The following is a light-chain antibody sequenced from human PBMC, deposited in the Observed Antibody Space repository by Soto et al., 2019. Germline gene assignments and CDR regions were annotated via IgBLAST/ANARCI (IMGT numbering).Light chain of an antibody. CDR1: SSDVGAYNY. J-gene: IGLJ1*01. CDR2: EVS. V-gene: IGLV2-14*01. Sequence: QSVLTQPASVSGSPGQSITISCTGTSSDVGAYNYVSWYRQHPGKAPKLVIYEVSNRPSGISSRFSGSKSGNTASLTISGLQAEDEADYYCSSYAGSSNVFGTGTKLTVL. CDR3: SSYAGSSNV.